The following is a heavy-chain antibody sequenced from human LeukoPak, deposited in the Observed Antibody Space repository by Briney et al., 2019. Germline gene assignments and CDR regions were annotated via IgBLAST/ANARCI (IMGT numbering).Heavy chain of an antibody. D-gene: IGHD3-3*01. CDR2: IYTSGST. J-gene: IGHJ4*02. Sequence: SETLSLTCTVSGGSISSYYWSWIRQPPGKGLEWIGYIYTSGSTNYNPSLKSRVTISVDTSKNQFSLKLSSVTAADTAVYYCARGQTYYDFWSGYYKGEYYFDYRGQGTLVTVSS. CDR1: GGSISSYY. V-gene: IGHV4-4*09. CDR3: ARGQTYYDFWSGYYKGEYYFDY.